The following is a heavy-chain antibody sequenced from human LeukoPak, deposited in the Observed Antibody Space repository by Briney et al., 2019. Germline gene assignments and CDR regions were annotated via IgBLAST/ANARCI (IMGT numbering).Heavy chain of an antibody. Sequence: PGGSLRLSCAASGFTFSSYSMNWVRQAPGKGLEWVSYISSSSSTIYYADSVKGRFTISRDNAKNSLYLQMNSLRAEDTAVYYCARDPIAVAGYYFDYWGQGTTVTVSS. CDR1: GFTFSSYS. D-gene: IGHD6-19*01. CDR2: ISSSSSTI. V-gene: IGHV3-48*01. J-gene: IGHJ4*03. CDR3: ARDPIAVAGYYFDY.